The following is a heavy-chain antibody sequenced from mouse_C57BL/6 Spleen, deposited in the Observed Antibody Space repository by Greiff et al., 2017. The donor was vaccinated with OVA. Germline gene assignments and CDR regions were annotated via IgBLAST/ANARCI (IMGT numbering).Heavy chain of an antibody. V-gene: IGHV1-76*01. CDR1: GYTFTDYY. Sequence: QVQLQQSGAELVRPGASVKLSCKASGYTFTDYYINWVKQRPGQGLEWIARIYPGSGNTYCNEKFKGKATLTAEKSSSTAYMQLSSLTSEDSAVYFCARKGTGAGFAYWGQGTLVTVSA. D-gene: IGHD4-1*01. CDR2: IYPGSGNT. CDR3: ARKGTGAGFAY. J-gene: IGHJ3*01.